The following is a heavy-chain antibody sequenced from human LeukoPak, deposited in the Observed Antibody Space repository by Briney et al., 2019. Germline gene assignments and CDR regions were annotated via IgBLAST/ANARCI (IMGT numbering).Heavy chain of an antibody. CDR2: FHTSGST. D-gene: IGHD2-21*02. CDR1: GGSFSGYY. CDR3: ARDLDGDYDSYSFDY. Sequence: SETLSLTCAVYGGSFSGYYWSWIRQPPGKGLEWIGRFHTSGSTYYNPSLRSRVTISVDTSQNQFSLKLGSVTAADTAVYYCARDLDGDYDSYSFDYWGQGILVTVSS. V-gene: IGHV4-4*08. J-gene: IGHJ4*02.